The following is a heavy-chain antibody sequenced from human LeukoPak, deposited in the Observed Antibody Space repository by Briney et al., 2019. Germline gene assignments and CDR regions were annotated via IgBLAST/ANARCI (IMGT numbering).Heavy chain of an antibody. Sequence: SETLSLTCTVSGGSISSGSYYWSRIRQPAGKGLEWIGRIYTSGSTNYNPSLKSRVTISVDTSRNQFSLKLSSVTAADTAVYYCARGYCSGGSCSGYYYYYYYMDVWGKGTSVTVSS. CDR2: IYTSGST. CDR3: ARGYCSGGSCSGYYYYYYYMDV. D-gene: IGHD2-15*01. J-gene: IGHJ6*03. V-gene: IGHV4-61*02. CDR1: GGSISSGSYY.